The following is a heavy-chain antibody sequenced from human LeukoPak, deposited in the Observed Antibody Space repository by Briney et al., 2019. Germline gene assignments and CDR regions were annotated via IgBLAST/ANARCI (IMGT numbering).Heavy chain of an antibody. J-gene: IGHJ3*02. D-gene: IGHD4-23*01. Sequence: ASVKVSCKASGYTFTSYYMHWVRQAPGQGLEWMGIINPSGGSTSYAQKFQGRVTMTRDMSTSTVYMELSSLRSEDTAVYYCARDATVVTPMRAFDIWGQGTMVTVSS. CDR1: GYTFTSYY. CDR3: ARDATVVTPMRAFDI. V-gene: IGHV1-46*01. CDR2: INPSGGST.